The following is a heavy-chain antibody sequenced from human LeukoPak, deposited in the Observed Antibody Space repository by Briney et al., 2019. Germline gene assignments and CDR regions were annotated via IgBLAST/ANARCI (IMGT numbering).Heavy chain of an antibody. CDR2: ISSGSDYI. D-gene: IGHD3-10*01. Sequence: GGSLRLSCAASGFTFSSYSMDWVRQAPGKGLEWVSLISSGSDYIYYADSVKGRFTISRDNATNSLYLQMNSLRAEDTAVYYCARDGVWGAMVRGVIIEYYYGMDAWGQGTTVTVSS. CDR1: GFTFSSYS. CDR3: ARDGVWGAMVRGVIIEYYYGMDA. V-gene: IGHV3-21*01. J-gene: IGHJ6*02.